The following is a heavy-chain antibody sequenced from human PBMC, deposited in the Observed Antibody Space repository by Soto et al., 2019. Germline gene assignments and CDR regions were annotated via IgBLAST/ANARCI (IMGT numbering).Heavy chain of an antibody. J-gene: IGHJ4*02. Sequence: QVQLVQSGAEVKKPESSVKVSCKAPGGTFSTYAISWVRQAPGQGLEWMGGIIPMFGTANYAQRFQDRVTITAAESTTTVYRELSSLRSEDTAVYFCASGIQLWLRRINNGYSGWGQGTLVTVSS. CDR1: GGTFSTYA. CDR2: IIPMFGTA. D-gene: IGHD5-18*01. CDR3: ASGIQLWLRRINNGYSG. V-gene: IGHV1-69*12.